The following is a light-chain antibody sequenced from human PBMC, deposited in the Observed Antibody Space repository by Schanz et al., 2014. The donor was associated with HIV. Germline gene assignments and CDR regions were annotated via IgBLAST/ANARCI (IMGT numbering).Light chain of an antibody. J-gene: IGKJ5*01. V-gene: IGKV1-33*01. CDR1: QDISNY. Sequence: DIKMTQSPSSLSASVGDRVTITCQASQDISNYLSWFQQKPGKAPKLLMYDASTLNTGVPSRFSGSGSGTDFTFTISSLQPEDFATYYCQHYDDLPYAFGQGTRVEIK. CDR2: DAS. CDR3: QHYDDLPYA.